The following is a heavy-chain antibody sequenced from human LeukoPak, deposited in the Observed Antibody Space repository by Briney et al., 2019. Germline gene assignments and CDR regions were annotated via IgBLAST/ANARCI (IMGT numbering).Heavy chain of an antibody. CDR1: GFTFSSYW. Sequence: PGGSLRLSCAASGFTFSSYWMNWARQAPGKGLEWVASINHNGNVNYYVDSVKGRFTISRDNAKNSLYLQMNSLRAEDTAVYYCARRGGSGWYGYWGQGTLVTVSS. CDR2: INHNGNVN. D-gene: IGHD6-19*01. CDR3: ARRGGSGWYGY. J-gene: IGHJ4*02. V-gene: IGHV3-7*03.